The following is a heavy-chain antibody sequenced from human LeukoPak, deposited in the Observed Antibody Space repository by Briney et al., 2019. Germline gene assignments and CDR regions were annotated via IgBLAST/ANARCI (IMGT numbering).Heavy chain of an antibody. Sequence: ASVKVSCKVSGYTLTELSLHWVRQAPGKGLEWMRRFDPEDGETIYARKFQGRVTMTEDTSTDTAYMELSSLRSEDTAVYFCAVSLTTGGYYGMDVWGQGTTVTVSS. CDR3: AVSLTTGGYYGMDV. CDR1: GYTLTELS. V-gene: IGHV1-24*01. CDR2: FDPEDGET. D-gene: IGHD1-1*01. J-gene: IGHJ6*02.